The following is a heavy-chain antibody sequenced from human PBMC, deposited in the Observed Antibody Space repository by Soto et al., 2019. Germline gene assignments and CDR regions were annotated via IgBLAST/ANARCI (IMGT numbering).Heavy chain of an antibody. CDR3: ARDGVGEVES. V-gene: IGHV3-48*02. J-gene: IGHJ4*02. D-gene: IGHD1-26*01. CDR2: IDIFSATI. CDR1: GFTFSDYN. Sequence: EVQLVESGGGLVQPGGSLRLSCAASGFTFSDYNMIWVRQAPGKGLQWVSYIDIFSATIYYADSVRGRVTISRDKAKKSLYLQMNSLRDEDTSVYYCARDGVGEVESWGQGTLVTVSS.